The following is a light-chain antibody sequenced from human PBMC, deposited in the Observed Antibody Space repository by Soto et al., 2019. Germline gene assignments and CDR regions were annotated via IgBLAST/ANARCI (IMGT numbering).Light chain of an antibody. V-gene: IGKV3-15*01. CDR2: GAS. J-gene: IGKJ2*01. CDR3: QQGYKTPYT. Sequence: EIVMTQSPATLSVCPGERATLSCRASQSVSSNLAWYQQKPGQAPRLLIYGASTRATGIPARFSGSGSGTEFTLTISSLQSEDFAVYYCQQGYKTPYTFGQGTK. CDR1: QSVSSN.